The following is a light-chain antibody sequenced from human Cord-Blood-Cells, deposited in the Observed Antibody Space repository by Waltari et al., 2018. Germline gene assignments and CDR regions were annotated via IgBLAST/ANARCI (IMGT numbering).Light chain of an antibody. J-gene: IGLJ3*02. CDR1: SSDVGGYND. CDR2: DVS. CDR3: SSYTSSSTWV. Sequence: QSALTQPASVSGSPGQSITISCTGTSSDVGGYNDVSWYQQHPGKAPKLMIYDVSKRPSGVFNRFSGSKSGNTTSLTISGIQAEDEADYYCSSYTSSSTWVFGGGTKLTVL. V-gene: IGLV2-14*01.